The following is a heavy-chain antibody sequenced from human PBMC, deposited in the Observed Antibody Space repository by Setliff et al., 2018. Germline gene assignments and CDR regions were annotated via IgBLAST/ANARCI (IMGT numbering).Heavy chain of an antibody. D-gene: IGHD5-12*01. CDR1: GATFSSHG. CDR2: TIPMFGTT. Sequence: VASVKVSCKASGATFSSHGISWVRQAPGQGLEWMGGTIPMFGTTEYAQKFQGRLTIITDEFTGTAYMELSSLRTEDTAVYYCAREGVDIRSSTDYRYYMDVWGKGTTVTVSS. CDR3: AREGVDIRSSTDYRYYMDV. J-gene: IGHJ6*03. V-gene: IGHV1-69*05.